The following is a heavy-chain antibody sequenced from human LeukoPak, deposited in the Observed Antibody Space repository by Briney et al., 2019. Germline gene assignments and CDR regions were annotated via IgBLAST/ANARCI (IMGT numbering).Heavy chain of an antibody. CDR2: IKQDGSEK. CDR3: ASRGFGIRQSWFDP. V-gene: IGHV3-7*01. CDR1: GFTFSSYG. J-gene: IGHJ5*02. D-gene: IGHD3-10*01. Sequence: PGGSLRLSCAASGFTFSSYGMHWVRQAPGEGLEWVANIKQDGSEKYYVDSVKGRFTISRDNAKNSLYLQMNSLRAEDTAVYYCASRGFGIRQSWFDPWGQGTLVTVSS.